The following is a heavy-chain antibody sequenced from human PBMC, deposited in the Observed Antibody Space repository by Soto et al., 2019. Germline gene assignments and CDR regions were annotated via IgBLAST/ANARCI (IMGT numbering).Heavy chain of an antibody. V-gene: IGHV1-2*02. CDR3: ARDATLLTRDYYYGMDV. CDR1: GYTFTGYY. D-gene: IGHD2-15*01. CDR2: INPNSGGT. Sequence: GASVKVSCKASGYTFTGYYMHWVRQAPGQGLEWMGWINPNSGGTNYAQKFQGRVTMTRDTSISTAYMELSRLRSDDTAVYYCARDATLLTRDYYYGMDVWGQGTTVTVSS. J-gene: IGHJ6*02.